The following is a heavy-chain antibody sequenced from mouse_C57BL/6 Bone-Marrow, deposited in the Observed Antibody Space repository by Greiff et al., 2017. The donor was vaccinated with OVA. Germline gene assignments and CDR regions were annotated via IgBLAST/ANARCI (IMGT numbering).Heavy chain of an antibody. Sequence: DVHLVESGGGLVQPKGSLKLSCAASGFSFNTYAMNWVRQAPGKGLEWVARIRSKSNNYATYYADSVKDRFTISRDDSESMLYLQMNNLKTEDTAMYYCVRQGDSSGLDYWGQGTLVTVSA. CDR1: GFSFNTYA. CDR3: VRQGDSSGLDY. CDR2: IRSKSNNYAT. D-gene: IGHD3-2*02. V-gene: IGHV10-1*01. J-gene: IGHJ3*01.